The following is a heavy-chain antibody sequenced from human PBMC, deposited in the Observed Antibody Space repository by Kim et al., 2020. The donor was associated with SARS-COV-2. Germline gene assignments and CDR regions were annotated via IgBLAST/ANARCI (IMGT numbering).Heavy chain of an antibody. CDR3: VKTCSGGSCYDAFDI. D-gene: IGHD2-15*01. V-gene: IGHV3-64D*06. CDR2: ISSNGGST. Sequence: GGSLRLSCSASGFTFSSYAMHWVRQAPGKGLEYVSAISSNGGSTYYADSVKGRFTISRDNSKNTLYLQMSSLRAEDTAVYYCVKTCSGGSCYDAFDIWGQGTMVTVSS. CDR1: GFTFSSYA. J-gene: IGHJ3*02.